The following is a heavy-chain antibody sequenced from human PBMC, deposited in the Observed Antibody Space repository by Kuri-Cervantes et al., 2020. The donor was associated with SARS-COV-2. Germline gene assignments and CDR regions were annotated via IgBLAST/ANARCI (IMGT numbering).Heavy chain of an antibody. D-gene: IGHD6-13*01. Sequence: GGSLRLSCAASGFTFSSYNMNWVRQAPGKGLEWVSSISSSSSYIYYADSVMGRFTISRDNAKNSLYLQMNSLRAEDTAVYHCARGGGSSWPYWYFDLWGCGTLVTVSS. CDR2: ISSSSSYI. J-gene: IGHJ2*01. CDR3: ARGGGSSWPYWYFDL. V-gene: IGHV3-21*01. CDR1: GFTFSSYN.